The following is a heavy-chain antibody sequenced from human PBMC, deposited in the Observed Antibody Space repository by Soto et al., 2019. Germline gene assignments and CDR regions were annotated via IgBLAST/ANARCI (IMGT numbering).Heavy chain of an antibody. CDR2: IIPIFGTA. CDR3: ARGIAAAGTGWFDP. D-gene: IGHD6-13*01. CDR1: GGTFSSYA. Sequence: SVKVSCKASGGTFSSYAISWVRQAPGQGLEWMGGIIPIFGTANYAQKFQGRVTITADESTSTAYMELSSLRSEDTAVYYCARGIAAAGTGWFDPWGQGTLVTVSS. J-gene: IGHJ5*02. V-gene: IGHV1-69*13.